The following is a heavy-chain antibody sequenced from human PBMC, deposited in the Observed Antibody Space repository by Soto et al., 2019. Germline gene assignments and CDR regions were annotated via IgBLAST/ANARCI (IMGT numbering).Heavy chain of an antibody. CDR2: INPSGGGT. D-gene: IGHD6-19*01. CDR1: GYTFTNYN. Sequence: ASVTVSCKASGYTFTNYNMHWVRQAPGQGLEWMGVINPSGGGTSYAQKFQGRVTMTRDTSTSTVSMELSSLRFDDTAVHYCARVRYSTGWYDYWGQGTLVTVSS. CDR3: ARVRYSTGWYDY. J-gene: IGHJ4*02. V-gene: IGHV1-46*01.